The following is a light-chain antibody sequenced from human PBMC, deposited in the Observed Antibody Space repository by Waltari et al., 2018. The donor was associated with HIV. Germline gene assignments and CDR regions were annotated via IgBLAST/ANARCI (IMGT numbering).Light chain of an antibody. J-gene: IGLJ2*01. CDR1: TGAVTSGHH. CDR3: LRSYAGARPVG. CDR2: DTN. Sequence: QAVVTQEPSLTVSPGGTVTLTCGSSTGAVTSGHHPYWFQQKPGQAPRTLIYDTNNKHSWTPARFSGSLLGGKAALTVSGALPEDEAKYDCLRSYAGARPVGFGGGTQLAVL. V-gene: IGLV7-46*01.